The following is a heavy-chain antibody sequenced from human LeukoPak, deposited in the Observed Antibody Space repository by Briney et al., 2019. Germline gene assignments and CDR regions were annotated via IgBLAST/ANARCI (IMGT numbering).Heavy chain of an antibody. CDR2: IIPIFGTA. J-gene: IGHJ4*02. CDR1: GGTFSSYA. V-gene: IGHV1-69*06. Sequence: SVTVSCKASGGTFSSYAISWVRQAPGQGLEWMGRIIPIFGTANYAQKFQGRVTITADKSTGTAYMELSSLRSEDTAVYYCARDGELWGDYWGQGTLVTVSS. D-gene: IGHD3-16*01. CDR3: ARDGELWGDY.